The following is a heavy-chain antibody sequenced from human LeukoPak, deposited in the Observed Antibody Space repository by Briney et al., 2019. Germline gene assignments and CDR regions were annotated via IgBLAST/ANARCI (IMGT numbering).Heavy chain of an antibody. D-gene: IGHD1-7*01. CDR1: GFTFSNAW. CDR2: IKSKTDGGTT. Sequence: PGGSLTLSCAASGFTFSNAWMNWVRRAPGKGLEWVGRIKSKTDGGTTDYAAPVKGRFTIPRDDSKNTLYLQMSSLKTEDTAVYYCTSGELSYYYGMDVWGQGTTVTVSS. CDR3: TSGELSYYYGMDV. J-gene: IGHJ6*02. V-gene: IGHV3-15*07.